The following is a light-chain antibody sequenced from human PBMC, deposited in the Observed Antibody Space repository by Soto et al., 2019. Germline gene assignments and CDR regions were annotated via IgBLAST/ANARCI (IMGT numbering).Light chain of an antibody. V-gene: IGLV2-18*02. J-gene: IGLJ1*01. Sequence: QSALTQPPSVSGSPGQSVAISCTGTSSDVGGSNGVSWYQQPPGTAPKLMIYDVSNRPSGVPDRFSGSKSGNTAPLTISGLQAEDEGDYYCSSYTSSSTYVFGTGTKLTVL. CDR3: SSYTSSSTYV. CDR1: SSDVGGSNG. CDR2: DVS.